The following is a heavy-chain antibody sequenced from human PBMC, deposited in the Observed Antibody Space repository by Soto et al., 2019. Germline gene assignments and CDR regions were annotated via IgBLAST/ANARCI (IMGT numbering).Heavy chain of an antibody. D-gene: IGHD2-2*02. CDR3: ARHPDCSSTSFYTIDYHYYVMDV. CDR2: IDPSDSYT. V-gene: IGHV5-10-1*01. CDR1: GYSFTSYW. Sequence: ASLKSSCKGSGYSFTSYWISWVRQMPGKGLEWMGRIDPSDSYTNYRPSFQGHVTLSADKTISSAYLQWRSLKASDTAMYYCARHPDCSSTSFYTIDYHYYVMDVRGQGTTVTVS. J-gene: IGHJ6*02.